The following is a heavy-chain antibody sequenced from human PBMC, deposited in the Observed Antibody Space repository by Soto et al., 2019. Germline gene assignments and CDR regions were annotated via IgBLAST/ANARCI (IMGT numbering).Heavy chain of an antibody. CDR1: GGSISSYY. CDR3: ARDRYDFWSGHNMGWYFDY. D-gene: IGHD3-3*01. CDR2: IYYSGST. Sequence: LSLTCTVSGGSISSYYWSWIRQPPGKGLEWIGYIYYSGSTNYNPSLKSRVTISVDTSKNQFSLKLSSVTAADTAVYYCARDRYDFWSGHNMGWYFDYWGQGTLVTVSS. V-gene: IGHV4-59*01. J-gene: IGHJ4*02.